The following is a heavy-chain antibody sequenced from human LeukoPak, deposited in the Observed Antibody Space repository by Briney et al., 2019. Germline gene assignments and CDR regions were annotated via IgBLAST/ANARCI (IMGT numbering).Heavy chain of an antibody. D-gene: IGHD1-26*01. V-gene: IGHV1-18*01. Sequence: ASVKVSCKASGYTFSIYGITWVRQAPGQGLEWMGWISAKNGNTNYAQKLQGRVTMTTDTSTSTAYMELRSLTSDDTAVYYCARVGATLTRLADYWGQGTLVTVPS. CDR3: ARVGATLTRLADY. CDR1: GYTFSIYG. J-gene: IGHJ4*02. CDR2: ISAKNGNT.